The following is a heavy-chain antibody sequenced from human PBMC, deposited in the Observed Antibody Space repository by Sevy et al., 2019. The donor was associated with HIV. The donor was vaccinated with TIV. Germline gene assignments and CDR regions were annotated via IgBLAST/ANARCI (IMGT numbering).Heavy chain of an antibody. D-gene: IGHD3-10*01. CDR1: GYSISSGYD. CDR2: IYHSGST. V-gene: IGHV4-38-2*02. J-gene: IGHJ2*01. CDR3: ASTTGSMVRGVMPRYFDL. Sequence: QSQTLSLTCTVSGYSISSGYDWGWIRQPPGKGPEWIGSIYHSGSTYYNPSLKSRVTISVDTSKNQFSLKLSSVTAADTAVYYCASTTGSMVRGVMPRYFDLWGRGTLVTVSS.